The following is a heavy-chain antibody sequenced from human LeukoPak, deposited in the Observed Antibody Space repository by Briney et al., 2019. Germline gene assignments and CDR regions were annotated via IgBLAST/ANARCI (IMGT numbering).Heavy chain of an antibody. V-gene: IGHV4-59*08. CDR2: IYYSGSI. CDR1: GGSINSYY. CDR3: VRHLSAGRPAFDI. J-gene: IGHJ3*02. Sequence: PSETLSLTCTVSGGSINSYYWSWIRQPPGTGLEWTGYIYYSGSINYNPSLKSRVTISVDTSNNKVSLKLTSLTAADTAVYYCVRHLSAGRPAFDIWGQGTMVTVSS. D-gene: IGHD2-15*01.